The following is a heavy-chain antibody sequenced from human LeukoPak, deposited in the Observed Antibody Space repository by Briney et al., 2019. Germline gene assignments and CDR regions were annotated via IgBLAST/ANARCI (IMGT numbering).Heavy chain of an antibody. Sequence: GRSLRLSCAASGFTFSSYAMHWVRQAPGKGLEWVAVISYDGSNKNYADSVKGRFTNSRDNSKNTLYLQMNSLRAEDTAVYYCARTDYGDLRGSYGMDVWGQGTTVTVSS. CDR3: ARTDYGDLRGSYGMDV. CDR2: ISYDGSNK. D-gene: IGHD4-17*01. J-gene: IGHJ6*02. CDR1: GFTFSSYA. V-gene: IGHV3-30-3*01.